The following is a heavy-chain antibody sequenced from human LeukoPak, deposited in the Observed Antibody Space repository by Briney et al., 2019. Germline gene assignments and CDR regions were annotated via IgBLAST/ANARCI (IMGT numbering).Heavy chain of an antibody. D-gene: IGHD3-10*01. CDR1: GGTFLSHT. V-gene: IGHV1-69*08. J-gene: IGHJ5*02. CDR3: ARVDLRGSNYNWFDP. Sequence: SVKVSCKTSGGTFLSHTFSWVRQAPGKGLEWMGKITPVIETANYAQTLQGRVSIYADKSTTTVYMDLSGLRPDDTAVYYCARVDLRGSNYNWFDPWGQGTRVTVSS. CDR2: ITPVIETA.